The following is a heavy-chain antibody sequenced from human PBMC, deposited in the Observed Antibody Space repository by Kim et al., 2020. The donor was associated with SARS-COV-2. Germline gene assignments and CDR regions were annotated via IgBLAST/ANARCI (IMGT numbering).Heavy chain of an antibody. Sequence: SETLSLTCAVYGGSFSGYYWSWIRQPPGKGLEWIGEINHSGSTNYNPSLKSRVTISVDTSKNQFSLKLSSVTAADTAVYYCARAGDYNSFGSYYYYGMDVWGQGTTVTVSS. CDR2: INHSGST. CDR1: GGSFSGYY. J-gene: IGHJ6*02. V-gene: IGHV4-34*01. D-gene: IGHD3-10*01. CDR3: ARAGDYNSFGSYYYYGMDV.